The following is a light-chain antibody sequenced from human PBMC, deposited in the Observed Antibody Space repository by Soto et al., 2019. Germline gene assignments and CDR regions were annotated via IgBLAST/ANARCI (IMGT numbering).Light chain of an antibody. CDR3: QQYGSSPRFT. CDR2: GAS. CDR1: QSVSSSH. J-gene: IGKJ3*01. Sequence: DIVLTQSPGTLSLSPGERATLSCRASQSVSSSHLSWYQQKPGQAPRLLIYGASSRASGIPDMFGGSGSGTDFTLTISRLEPEDSAVYYCQQYGSSPRFTFGPGTKVDIK. V-gene: IGKV3-20*01.